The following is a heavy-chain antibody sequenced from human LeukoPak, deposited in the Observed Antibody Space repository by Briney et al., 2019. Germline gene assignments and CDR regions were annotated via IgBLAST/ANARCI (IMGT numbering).Heavy chain of an antibody. CDR1: GFTFSSYG. J-gene: IGHJ4*02. CDR2: ISYDGSNK. Sequence: QPGRSLRLSCAASGFTFSSYGMHWVRQAPGKGLEWVAVISYDGSNKYYADSVKGRFTISRDNSKNTLSLQMTSLRAEDTAVYYCAKDRDYGSGRQENYFDYWGPGTLVTVSS. CDR3: AKDRDYGSGRQENYFDY. D-gene: IGHD3-10*01. V-gene: IGHV3-30*18.